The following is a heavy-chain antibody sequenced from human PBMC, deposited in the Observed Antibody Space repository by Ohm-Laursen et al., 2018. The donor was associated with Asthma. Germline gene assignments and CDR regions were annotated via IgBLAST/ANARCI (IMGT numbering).Heavy chain of an antibody. J-gene: IGHJ4*02. CDR2: LNTDGSGT. CDR1: GFTFSDHY. V-gene: IGHV3-74*01. CDR3: ARARSGSSYDY. Sequence: SLRLSCTASGFTFSDHYMSWIRQAPGKGPVWVSRLNTDGSGTWYADSVKGRFTISRDNAKNTLYLQMNSLRAEDTAVYYCARARSGSSYDYWGQGTLVTVSS. D-gene: IGHD1-26*01.